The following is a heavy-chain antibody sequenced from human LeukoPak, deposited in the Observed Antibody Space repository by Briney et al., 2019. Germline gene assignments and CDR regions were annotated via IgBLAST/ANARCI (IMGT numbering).Heavy chain of an antibody. CDR1: GFTFSSYG. Sequence: GSLRLSCAASGFTFSSYGMHWVRQAPGKGLEWVAVISYDGSNKYYADSVKGRFTISRDNSKNSLYLQMNSLRAEDTAVYYCARGYCSGGSCYNPPDYWGQGTLVTVSS. D-gene: IGHD2-15*01. CDR3: ARGYCSGGSCYNPPDY. J-gene: IGHJ4*02. CDR2: ISYDGSNK. V-gene: IGHV3-30*03.